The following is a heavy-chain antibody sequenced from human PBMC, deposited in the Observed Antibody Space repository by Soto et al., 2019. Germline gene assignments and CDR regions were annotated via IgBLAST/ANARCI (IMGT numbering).Heavy chain of an antibody. V-gene: IGHV4-39*01. CDR1: GGSISSISYY. D-gene: IGHD2-2*01. J-gene: IGHJ4*02. CDR2: IKYSGHT. CDR3: ARVDIAVVPSTTFDY. Sequence: SETLSLTCTVSGGSISSISYYWGWIRQPPGKGLEWIGSIKYSGHTFYNPSLKSRVTMSVDTSKNQFSLRLSSVTAAETAVYYCARVDIAVVPSTTFDYWGQGTLVNGSS.